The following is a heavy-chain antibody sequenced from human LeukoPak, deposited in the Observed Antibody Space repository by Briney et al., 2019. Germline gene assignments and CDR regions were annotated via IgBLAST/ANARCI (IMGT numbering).Heavy chain of an antibody. Sequence: SETLSLLCSLWGDLQRRHHWMGTPQPPGKGLEWIGYIYYSGNTHYNPSLKSRVHIPVDTFKNHFFLTLNSVTAAATGVYFCARQLGGTAAFDLWGEGKMVTVSS. V-gene: IGHV4-59*08. CDR2: IYYSGNT. D-gene: IGHD1-14*01. CDR1: GDLQRRHH. CDR3: ARQLGGTAAFDL. J-gene: IGHJ3*01.